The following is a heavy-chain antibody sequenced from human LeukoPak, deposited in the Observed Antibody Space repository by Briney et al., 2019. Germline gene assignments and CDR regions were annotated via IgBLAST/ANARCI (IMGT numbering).Heavy chain of an antibody. Sequence: SETLSLTCTVSGGSISSYYWSWIRQPPGKGLEWIGYIYYSGSTNYNPSLKSRVTISVDTSKNQFSLKLSSVTAADTAVYYCARVSIDSYYYDSTGYRLFDIWGQGTMVTVSS. CDR3: ARVSIDSYYYDSTGYRLFDI. CDR2: IYYSGST. V-gene: IGHV4-59*01. J-gene: IGHJ3*02. D-gene: IGHD3-22*01. CDR1: GGSISSYY.